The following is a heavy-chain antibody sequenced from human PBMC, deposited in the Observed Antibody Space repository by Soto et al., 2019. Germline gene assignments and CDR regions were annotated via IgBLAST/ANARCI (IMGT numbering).Heavy chain of an antibody. Sequence: LRLSCAASGFTFSNYAMTWVRQAPGKGLEWVSGISGSGGTTDYADSVKGRFTISRDNSKNTLYLQMNSLRDSDTAVYYCAKGQIAAIGQNRFDPWGQGALVTVSS. V-gene: IGHV3-23*01. J-gene: IGHJ5*02. CDR3: AKGQIAAIGQNRFDP. CDR2: ISGSGGTT. CDR1: GFTFSNYA. D-gene: IGHD6-13*01.